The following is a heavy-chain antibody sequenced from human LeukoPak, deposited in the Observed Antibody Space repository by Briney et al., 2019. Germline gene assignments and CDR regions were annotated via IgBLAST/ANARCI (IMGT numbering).Heavy chain of an antibody. Sequence: SETLYLTCAVSGYSISSDYYWGWIRPPPGKGVGWIGSIYHSGSTYYNPSLKSRVTISVDTSKNQFSLKLSSVTAADTAVYYCARYMVRGVIYPLNDAFDIWGQGTMVTVSS. CDR1: GYSISSDYY. D-gene: IGHD3-10*01. CDR2: IYHSGST. V-gene: IGHV4-38-2*01. J-gene: IGHJ3*02. CDR3: ARYMVRGVIYPLNDAFDI.